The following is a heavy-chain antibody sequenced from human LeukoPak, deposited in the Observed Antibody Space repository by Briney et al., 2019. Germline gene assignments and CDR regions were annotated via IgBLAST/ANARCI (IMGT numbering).Heavy chain of an antibody. CDR3: ARTTRFEDIAWFDP. CDR1: GGSISSSSYY. D-gene: IGHD3-16*01. CDR2: IYYSGST. V-gene: IGHV4-39*01. J-gene: IGHJ5*02. Sequence: SETLSLTCTVSGGSISSSSYYWGWIRQPPGKGLEWLGSIYYSGSTYYNPSLKSRVTISVDTSKNQFSLKLSSVTAADTAVYYCARTTRFEDIAWFDPWGQGTLVTVSS.